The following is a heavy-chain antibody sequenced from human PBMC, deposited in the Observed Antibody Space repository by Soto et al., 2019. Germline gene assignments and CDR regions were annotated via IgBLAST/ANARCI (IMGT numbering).Heavy chain of an antibody. J-gene: IGHJ6*02. CDR3: ARDLMYSHVDV. CDR1: VFTFSDYY. V-gene: IGHV3-11*01. Sequence: PGGSLRLSCASSVFTFSDYYMSWIRQAPGKGLEWLSYISSSGSPLYYADSVKGQFTISRDNAKNSLSLQMNSLRAEDTAVYYCARDLMYSHVDVWGQGTTVTAP. D-gene: IGHD2-15*01. CDR2: ISSSGSPL.